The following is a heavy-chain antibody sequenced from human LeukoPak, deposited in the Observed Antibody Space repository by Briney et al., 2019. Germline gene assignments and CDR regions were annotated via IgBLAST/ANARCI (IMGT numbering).Heavy chain of an antibody. CDR2: IYTSGST. CDR1: GGSISSGSYY. Sequence: SETLSLTCTVSGGSISSGSYYWSWIRQPAGKGLEWIVRIYTSGSTNYNPSLKSRVTISVDTSKNQFSLKLSSVTAADTAVYYCARMARDKTRYYFDYWGQGTLVTVSS. V-gene: IGHV4-61*02. J-gene: IGHJ4*02. CDR3: ARMARDKTRYYFDY. D-gene: IGHD2-15*01.